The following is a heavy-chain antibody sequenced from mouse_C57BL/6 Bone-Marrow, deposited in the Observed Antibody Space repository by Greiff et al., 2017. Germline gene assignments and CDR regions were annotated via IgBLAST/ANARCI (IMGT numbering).Heavy chain of an antibody. D-gene: IGHD1-1*01. CDR1: GFTFSDYG. V-gene: IGHV5-17*01. CDR3: ARPYGSSDWFAY. J-gene: IGHJ3*01. CDR2: ISSGSSTI. Sequence: EVQRVESGGGLVKPGGSLKLSCAASGFTFSDYGMHWVRQAPEKGLEWVAYISSGSSTIYYADTVKGRFTISRDNAKNTLFLQMTSLRSEDTAMYYCARPYGSSDWFAYWGQGTLVTVSA.